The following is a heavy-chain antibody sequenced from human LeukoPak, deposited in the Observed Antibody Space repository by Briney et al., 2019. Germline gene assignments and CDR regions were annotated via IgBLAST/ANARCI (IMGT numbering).Heavy chain of an antibody. Sequence: MGWINTNTGNPTYAQGFTGRFVFSLDTSVSTAYLQISSLRAEDTAVYYCARDTTAEQGPHWGQGTLVTVSS. D-gene: IGHD1-1*01. CDR2: INTNTGNP. CDR3: ARDTTAEQGPH. V-gene: IGHV7-4-1*02. J-gene: IGHJ4*02.